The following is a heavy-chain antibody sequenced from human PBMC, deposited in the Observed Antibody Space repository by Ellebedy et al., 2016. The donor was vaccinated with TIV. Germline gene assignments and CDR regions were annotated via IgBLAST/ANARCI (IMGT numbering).Heavy chain of an antibody. CDR2: IKQDGSEK. J-gene: IGHJ4*02. D-gene: IGHD6-19*01. V-gene: IGHV3-7*01. Sequence: GESLKISXAASGFTFSSYWMSWVRQAPGKGLEWVANIKQDGSEKYYVDSVKGRFTISRDNAKNSLYLQMNSLRAEDTAVYYCARDPIAVAAPFDYWGQGTLVTVSS. CDR3: ARDPIAVAAPFDY. CDR1: GFTFSSYW.